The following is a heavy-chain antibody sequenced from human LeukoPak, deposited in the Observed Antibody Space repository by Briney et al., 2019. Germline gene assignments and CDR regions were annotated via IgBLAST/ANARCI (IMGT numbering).Heavy chain of an antibody. CDR1: GFSLSTSGVG. Sequence: SGPTLVNPTQTLTLTCTFSGFSLSTSGVGVGWIRQPPGKALEWLALIHWNDDKSYSPSMKSRLTITKDTSKNQVVLTMTNMDPVDTATYYCAHSSNRFLEWLPYYYMDVWGKGTTVTVSS. CDR3: AHSSNRFLEWLPYYYMDV. D-gene: IGHD3-3*01. J-gene: IGHJ6*03. V-gene: IGHV2-5*01. CDR2: IHWNDDK.